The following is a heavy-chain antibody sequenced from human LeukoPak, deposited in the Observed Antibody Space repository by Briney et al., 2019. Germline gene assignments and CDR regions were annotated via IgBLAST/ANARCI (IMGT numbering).Heavy chain of an antibody. J-gene: IGHJ6*03. D-gene: IGHD6-13*01. CDR2: IIPIFGTA. CDR3: ARAGYSSSRRTRYYYMDV. Sequence: ASVKVSCKASGGTFSSYAISWVRQAPGQGLEWMGGIIPIFGTANYAQKFQGRVTITADKSTSTAYMELSSLRSEDTAVYYCARAGYSSSRRTRYYYMDVWGKGTTVTVSS. CDR1: GGTFSSYA. V-gene: IGHV1-69*06.